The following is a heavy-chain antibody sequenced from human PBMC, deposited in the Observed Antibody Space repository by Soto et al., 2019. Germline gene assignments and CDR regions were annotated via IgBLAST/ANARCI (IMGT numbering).Heavy chain of an antibody. CDR3: ARVAVAGGYYYYGMDV. J-gene: IGHJ6*02. V-gene: IGHV3-30-3*01. CDR2: ISYDGSNK. Sequence: QVQLVEAGGGVVQPGRSLRLSCAASGFTFSSYAMHWVRQAPGKGLEWVAVISYDGSNKYYADSVKGRFTISRDNSKNTLYLQMNSLTAEDTAVYYCARVAVAGGYYYYGMDVWGQGTTVTVSS. D-gene: IGHD6-19*01. CDR1: GFTFSSYA.